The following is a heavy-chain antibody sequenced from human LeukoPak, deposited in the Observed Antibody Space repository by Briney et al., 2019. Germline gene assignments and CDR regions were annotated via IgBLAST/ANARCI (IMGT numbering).Heavy chain of an antibody. V-gene: IGHV3-21*01. Sequence: PGGSLRLSCAASGFTFSSYSMNWVRQAPGKGLEWVSSISSSSSYIYYADSVKGRFTISRDNAKNSLYLQMNSLRAEDTAVYYCARDRIVGAYNWFDPWGQGTLVTVSS. J-gene: IGHJ5*02. D-gene: IGHD1-26*01. CDR1: GFTFSSYS. CDR2: ISSSSSYI. CDR3: ARDRIVGAYNWFDP.